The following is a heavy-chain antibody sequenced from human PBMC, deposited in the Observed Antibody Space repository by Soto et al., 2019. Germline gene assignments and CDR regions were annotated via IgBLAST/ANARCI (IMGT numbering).Heavy chain of an antibody. J-gene: IGHJ3*02. CDR3: ARITGSSGHDAFDI. CDR1: GFTFSSYS. V-gene: IGHV3-21*01. Sequence: GGSLRLSCAASGFTFSSYSMDWVRQAPGKGLEWVSSISSSSSYIYYADSVKGRFTISRDNAKNSLYLQMNSLRAEDTAVYYCARITGSSGHDAFDIWGQGTMVTVSS. CDR2: ISSSSSYI. D-gene: IGHD3-22*01.